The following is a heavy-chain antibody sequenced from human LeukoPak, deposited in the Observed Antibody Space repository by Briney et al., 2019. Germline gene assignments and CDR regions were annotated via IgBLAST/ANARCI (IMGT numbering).Heavy chain of an antibody. V-gene: IGHV3-30-3*01. Sequence: PGGSLRLSCAASGFTFSSYAMHWVRQAPGKGLEWVAVISYDGSNKYYADSVKGRFTISRDNSKNTLYLQMNSLRAEDTAVYYCARSIAARPIYYYYGMDVWGQGTTVTVSS. CDR3: ARSIAARPIYYYYGMDV. CDR1: GFTFSSYA. J-gene: IGHJ6*02. CDR2: ISYDGSNK. D-gene: IGHD6-6*01.